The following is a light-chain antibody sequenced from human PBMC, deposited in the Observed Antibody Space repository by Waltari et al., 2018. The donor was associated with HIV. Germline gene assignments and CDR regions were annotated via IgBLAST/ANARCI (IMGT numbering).Light chain of an antibody. J-gene: IGLJ1*01. CDR3: SSYTGSDTLLGV. Sequence: QSALTQPASVSGSPGQSISISCTGTSSDVGAYNYVSWYQQHPGQAPKLIIYDGNDRPSGISSRFSGSKSGNTASLTSSGLQAEDEADYYCSSYTGSDTLLGVFGTGTKVTVL. V-gene: IGLV2-14*01. CDR2: DGN. CDR1: SSDVGAYNY.